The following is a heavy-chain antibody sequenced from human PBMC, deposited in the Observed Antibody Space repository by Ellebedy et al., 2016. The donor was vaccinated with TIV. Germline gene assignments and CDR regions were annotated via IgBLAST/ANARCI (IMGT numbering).Heavy chain of an antibody. J-gene: IGHJ4*02. D-gene: IGHD3-10*01. CDR2: LKSKVDSETA. CDR1: GLTFRDAW. Sequence: GESLKISCVVSGLTFRDAWMNWVRQAPGKGPEWLGRLKSKVDSETAEYAAPVKCRFTISRDDSKNTLYLQMNSLKIENTAVYYCSWGGIEVRDYYFDSWGQGTLVTVSS. V-gene: IGHV3-15*01. CDR3: SWGGIEVRDYYFDS.